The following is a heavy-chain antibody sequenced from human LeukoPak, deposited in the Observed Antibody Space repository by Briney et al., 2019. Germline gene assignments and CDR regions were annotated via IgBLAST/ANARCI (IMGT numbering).Heavy chain of an antibody. CDR2: ISAYNGNT. J-gene: IGHJ6*02. V-gene: IGHV1-18*01. Sequence: ASVKVSCKASGYTFTSYGISWVRQAPGQGLEWMGWISAYNGNTNYAQKLQGRVTMTTDTSTSTAYMELRSLRSDDTAVYYCARAYSSWYGDYYYGMDVWGQGTTVTVSS. D-gene: IGHD6-13*01. CDR3: ARAYSSWYGDYYYGMDV. CDR1: GYTFTSYG.